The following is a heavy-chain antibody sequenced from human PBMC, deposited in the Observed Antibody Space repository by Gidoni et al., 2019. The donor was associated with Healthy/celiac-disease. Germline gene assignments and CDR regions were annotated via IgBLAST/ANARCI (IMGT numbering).Heavy chain of an antibody. V-gene: IGHV4-59*01. D-gene: IGHD7-27*01. J-gene: IGHJ2*01. Sequence: QVQLQESGPGLVKPSETLSLTCTVSGGSISSYYWSWIRQPPGKGLEWIGYIYYSGSTNYNPSLKSRVTISVDTSKNQFSLKLSSVTAADTAVYYCARDFDLTGDYWYFDLWGRGTLVTVSS. CDR3: ARDFDLTGDYWYFDL. CDR1: GGSISSYY. CDR2: IYYSGST.